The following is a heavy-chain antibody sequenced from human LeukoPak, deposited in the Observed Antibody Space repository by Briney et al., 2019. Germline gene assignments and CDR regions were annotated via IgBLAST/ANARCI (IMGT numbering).Heavy chain of an antibody. CDR3: ARGDILTGYYTRGDYDY. CDR1: GGSFSGYY. CDR2: INHSGST. V-gene: IGHV4-34*01. Sequence: SETLSLTCAVYGGSFSGYYWSWIRQPPGKGLEWIGEINHSGSTNYNPSLKSRATISVDTSKNQFSLKLSSVTAADTAVYYCARGDILTGYYTRGDYDYWGQGTLVTVSS. D-gene: IGHD3-9*01. J-gene: IGHJ4*02.